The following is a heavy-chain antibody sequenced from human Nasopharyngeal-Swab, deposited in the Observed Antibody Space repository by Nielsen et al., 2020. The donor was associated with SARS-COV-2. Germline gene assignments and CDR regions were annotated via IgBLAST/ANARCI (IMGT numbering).Heavy chain of an antibody. V-gene: IGHV3-23*01. D-gene: IGHD2-2*01. Sequence: GESLKISCAASGFTFSSYAMSWVRQAPGKGLEWVSAISGSGGSTYYADSVKGRFTISRDNSKNTLYLQMNSLRAEDTVVYYCAKSAGIVVPAAMLGTIDYWGQGTLVTVSS. CDR3: AKSAGIVVPAAMLGTIDY. J-gene: IGHJ4*02. CDR2: ISGSGGST. CDR1: GFTFSSYA.